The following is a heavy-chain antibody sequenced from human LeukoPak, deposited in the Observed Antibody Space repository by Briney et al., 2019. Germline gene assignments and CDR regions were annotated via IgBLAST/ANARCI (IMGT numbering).Heavy chain of an antibody. Sequence: SETLSLTCVVSGVSFSTYYWSWIRQSPEKGLEWIGEVNYSGYTNYNPSLKGRVTISVDTSTDQFSLKLRSVTAAGMAVYYGARQLCGADDGGQGTLVTVPS. V-gene: IGHV4-34*01. CDR3: ARQLCGADD. CDR2: VNYSGYT. D-gene: IGHD4/OR15-4a*01. CDR1: GVSFSTYY. J-gene: IGHJ1*01.